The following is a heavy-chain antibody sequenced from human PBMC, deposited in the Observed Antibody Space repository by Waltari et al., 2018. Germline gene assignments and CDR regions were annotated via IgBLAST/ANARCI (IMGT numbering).Heavy chain of an antibody. V-gene: IGHV4-34*01. CDR1: GGSFRGSY. D-gene: IGHD6-19*01. Sequence: QVQLQQWGAGRLKPSETLSLTCAVHGGSFRGSYLGRSRQPPGKGLEWIGEINHSGSTNYNPSLKSRVTISVDTSKNQFSLKLSSVTAADTAVYYCARGLGWYVLGYWGQGTLVTVSS. J-gene: IGHJ4*02. CDR3: ARGLGWYVLGY. CDR2: INHSGST.